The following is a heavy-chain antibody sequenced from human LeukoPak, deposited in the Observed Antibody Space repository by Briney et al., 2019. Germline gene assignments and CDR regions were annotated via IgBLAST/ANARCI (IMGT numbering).Heavy chain of an antibody. V-gene: IGHV4-59*08. CDR3: ARLGSTFDI. J-gene: IGHJ3*02. CDR1: GGSISSYY. CDR2: IFYSGGS. Sequence: SETLSLTCTVSGGSISSYYWAWIRQPPGKGLEWIGYIFYSGGSNYNPSLKSRVTISVDTSKNHFSLKLSSVTAADTAVYYCARLGSTFDIWGQGTMVTVSS. D-gene: IGHD2-2*01.